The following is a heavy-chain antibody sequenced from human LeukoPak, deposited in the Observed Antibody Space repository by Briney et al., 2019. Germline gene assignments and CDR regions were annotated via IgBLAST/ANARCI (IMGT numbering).Heavy chain of an antibody. J-gene: IGHJ4*02. CDR2: ISYDGSNK. CDR1: GFTFSSYA. D-gene: IGHD3-10*01. Sequence: GGSLRLSCAASGFTFSSYAMHWVRQAPGKGLEWVAVISYDGSNKYYADSVKGRFTISRDNSKNTLYLQMNSLRAEDTAVYYCARDPEMVRGAPVHFDYWGQGTLVTVSS. CDR3: ARDPEMVRGAPVHFDY. V-gene: IGHV3-30-3*01.